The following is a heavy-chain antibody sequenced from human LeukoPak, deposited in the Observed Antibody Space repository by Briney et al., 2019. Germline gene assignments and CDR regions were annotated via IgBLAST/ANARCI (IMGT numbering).Heavy chain of an antibody. Sequence: ASVKVSCKASGYTFTSYYMHWVRQAPGQGVEWMGIIKTSGGNTSYAQKFQARVTMTRDTSTSTVYMELSSLRSEDTAVYYCARDVFGYSSHFDYWGQGTLVTVSS. CDR2: IKTSGGNT. CDR1: GYTFTSYY. V-gene: IGHV1-46*01. J-gene: IGHJ4*02. D-gene: IGHD6-19*01. CDR3: ARDVFGYSSHFDY.